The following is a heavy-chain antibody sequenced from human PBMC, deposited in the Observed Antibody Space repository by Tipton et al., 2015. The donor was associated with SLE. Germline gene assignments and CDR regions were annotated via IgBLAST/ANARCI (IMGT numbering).Heavy chain of an antibody. CDR1: GGSISSGGCY. V-gene: IGHV4-31*03. J-gene: IGHJ6*04. D-gene: IGHD2-21*01. CDR2: IYYSGST. CDR3: ARVMSAIALDV. Sequence: TLSLTCTVSGGSISSGGCYWSWIRPHPGKGLEWIGYIYYSGSTYYNPSLKSRVTISVDTSKNQFSLKLSSVTAADTAVYYCARVMSAIALDVWGKGTTVTVSS.